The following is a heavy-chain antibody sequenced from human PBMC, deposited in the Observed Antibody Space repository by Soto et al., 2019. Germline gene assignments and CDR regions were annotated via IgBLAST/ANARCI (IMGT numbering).Heavy chain of an antibody. CDR3: ARVPGY. V-gene: IGHV4-30-2*01. CDR2: IYHSANT. Sequence: SETLSLTCAVSGGSISSGGYSWGWIRQPPGKGQEWIGYIYHSANTYYNPSLKSRVTISVDRSKNQFSLKLSSVTAADTAVYYCARVPGYWGQGTLVTVSS. CDR1: GGSISSGGYS. J-gene: IGHJ4*02.